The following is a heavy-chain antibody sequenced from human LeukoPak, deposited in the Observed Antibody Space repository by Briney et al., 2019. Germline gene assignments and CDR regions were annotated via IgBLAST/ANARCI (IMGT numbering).Heavy chain of an antibody. CDR3: ARDRASSTSFAES. Sequence: PGGSLRLSCAASGVTFSSYWMHWVRHAPGKGLVWVSRTNSNGRETYYADSVKGRFTISRDNVKNTLYLQMNSLRAEDTAVYYCARDRASSTSFAESWGQGTLVSVSS. V-gene: IGHV3-74*01. CDR2: TNSNGRET. J-gene: IGHJ5*02. CDR1: GVTFSSYW. D-gene: IGHD2-2*01.